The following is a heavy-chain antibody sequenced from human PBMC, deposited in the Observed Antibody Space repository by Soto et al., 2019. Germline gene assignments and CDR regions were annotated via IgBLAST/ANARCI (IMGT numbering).Heavy chain of an antibody. D-gene: IGHD3-10*01. J-gene: IGHJ6*02. CDR1: GGSITNYY. CDR3: ARPGFGSLHGLVDV. CDR2: IQYNGYS. Sequence: QVQLQESGPGLVKPSETLSLTCTVSGGSITNYYCSWFRQPPGKGLEWIGYIQYNGYSAYNLSLKTRLTLSMDPSKTPFSLMLESVTDTDTAVYYCARPGFGSLHGLVDVWGQGTTVIVSS. V-gene: IGHV4-59*08.